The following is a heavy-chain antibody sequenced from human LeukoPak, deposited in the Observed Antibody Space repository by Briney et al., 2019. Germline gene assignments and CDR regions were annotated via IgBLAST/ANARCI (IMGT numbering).Heavy chain of an antibody. CDR2: VYPSGRT. CDR1: GGSISTYY. D-gene: IGHD6-13*01. CDR3: ASGGRISAANWFDP. Sequence: SETLSLTCTVSGGSISTYYWSWIRQPAGKGLEWIERVYPSGRTSYNPSLENRVTMSVDTSKKQFSLKLRSVTAADTAVYYCASGGRISAANWFDPWGQGTLVTVSS. V-gene: IGHV4-4*07. J-gene: IGHJ5*02.